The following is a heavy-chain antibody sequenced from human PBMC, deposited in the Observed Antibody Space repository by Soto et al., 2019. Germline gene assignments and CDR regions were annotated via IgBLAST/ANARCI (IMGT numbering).Heavy chain of an antibody. J-gene: IGHJ4*02. Sequence: QVQLVQSGAEVKKPGASVKVSCKPSGYTLNTYSLHWVRQAPGQGLEWMGIIHPSGGGSTYAQKFRGRVTRTRDTSTSTVCRELSSLRSADTAVYYCARGGHIAVVTASFDYGGQGTLVTVSS. CDR1: GYTLNTYS. CDR2: IHPSGGGS. CDR3: ARGGHIAVVTASFDY. V-gene: IGHV1-46*02. D-gene: IGHD2-21*02.